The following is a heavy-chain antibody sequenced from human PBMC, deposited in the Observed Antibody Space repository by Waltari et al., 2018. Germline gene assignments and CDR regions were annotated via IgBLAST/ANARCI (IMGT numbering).Heavy chain of an antibody. Sequence: QLQLQESGSGLVRPSQTLSLTCAVSGGSVSSGGSPWSRLRQPPGKGLEWIGYIYDSGGTYYNPSLESRVTISADRSKNQFSLRLSSVTAADTAVYYCARYGGSGTYYFDFWGQGTLVTVSS. V-gene: IGHV4-30-2*01. J-gene: IGHJ4*02. CDR1: GGSVSSGGSP. CDR3: ARYGGSGTYYFDF. D-gene: IGHD3-10*01. CDR2: IYDSGGT.